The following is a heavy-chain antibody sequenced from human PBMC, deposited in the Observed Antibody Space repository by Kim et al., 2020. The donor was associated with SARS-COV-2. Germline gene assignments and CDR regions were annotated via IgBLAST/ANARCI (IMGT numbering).Heavy chain of an antibody. CDR3: ARGTRGASDI. CDR2: ST. Sequence: STYSAESVKGRFIISSNNSKSALYLQMNSLRAEDPAVYYCARGTRGASDIWGQGTMVPVSS. V-gene: IGHV3-53*01. J-gene: IGHJ3*02.